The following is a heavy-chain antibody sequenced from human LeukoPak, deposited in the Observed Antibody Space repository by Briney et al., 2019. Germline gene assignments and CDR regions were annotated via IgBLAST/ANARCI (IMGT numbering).Heavy chain of an antibody. V-gene: IGHV3-23*01. CDR2: ISGSDSST. Sequence: PGGSLRLSCAASGFTFSSYAMSWVRQAPGKGLEWVSAISGSDSSTYYAGSVKGRFTISRDSSKNTLYLQMNSLRAEDTAVYYCAKGTGNYYYYGMDVWGQGTTVTVSS. CDR1: GFTFSSYA. D-gene: IGHD1-14*01. J-gene: IGHJ6*02. CDR3: AKGTGNYYYYGMDV.